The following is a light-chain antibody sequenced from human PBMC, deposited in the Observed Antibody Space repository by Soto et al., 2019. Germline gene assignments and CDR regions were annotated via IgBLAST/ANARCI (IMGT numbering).Light chain of an antibody. CDR3: TPSNRYSWT. V-gene: IGKV1-5*03. CDR1: QNVNSW. CDR2: EAS. Sequence: DIQLDQSPSFLSATVGDRGNITCRASQNVNSWLSWYQQRPGKAPNLLIYEASKLETGVPSRFGGSGSGTEFNLTISSLQPDDFATYYCTPSNRYSWTFGHGPKVDLK. J-gene: IGKJ1*01.